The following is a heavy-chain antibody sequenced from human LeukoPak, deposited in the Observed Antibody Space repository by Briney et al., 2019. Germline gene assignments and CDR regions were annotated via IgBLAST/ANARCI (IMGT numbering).Heavy chain of an antibody. V-gene: IGHV4-59*03. D-gene: IGHD2-15*01. CDR1: GGSTSTYY. J-gene: IGHJ4*02. Sequence: SETLSLTCTLSGGSTSTYYWSWIRQPPGKGLEWIGYIYNSGSTNYNPSLKSRVTISVDTSKNQFSLRLSSVTAADTAVYYCALLGYCSGGSCSFDYWGQGTLVTVSS. CDR2: IYNSGST. CDR3: ALLGYCSGGSCSFDY.